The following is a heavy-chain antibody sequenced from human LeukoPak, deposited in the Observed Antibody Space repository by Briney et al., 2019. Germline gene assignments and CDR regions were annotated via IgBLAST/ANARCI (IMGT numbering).Heavy chain of an antibody. D-gene: IGHD6-6*01. CDR2: IYYSGST. J-gene: IGHJ5*02. CDR1: GGSISSYY. Sequence: SETLSLTCTVSGGSISSYYWSWIRQPPGKGLEWIGYIYYSGSTNYNPSLKSRVTISVDTSKNQFSLKLSSVTAADTAVYYCARRGSGSSDWFDPWGQGILVTVSS. V-gene: IGHV4-59*12. CDR3: ARRGSGSSDWFDP.